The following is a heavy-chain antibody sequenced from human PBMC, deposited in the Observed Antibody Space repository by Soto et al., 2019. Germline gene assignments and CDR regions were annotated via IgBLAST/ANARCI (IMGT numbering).Heavy chain of an antibody. D-gene: IGHD3-9*01. V-gene: IGHV3-21*01. J-gene: IGHJ6*03. Sequence: GSLRLCCAASGFTFSSYSMNWVRQAPGKGLEWVSSISSSSSYIYYADSVKGRFTISRDNAKNSLYLQMNSLRAEDTAVYYCARLNGFDPRDYMDVWGKGTTVTVSS. CDR2: ISSSSSYI. CDR1: GFTFSSYS. CDR3: ARLNGFDPRDYMDV.